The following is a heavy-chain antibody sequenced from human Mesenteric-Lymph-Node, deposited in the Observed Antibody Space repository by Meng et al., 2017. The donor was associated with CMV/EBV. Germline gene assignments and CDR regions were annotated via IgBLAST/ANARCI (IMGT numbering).Heavy chain of an antibody. CDR2: ISGSGGST. V-gene: IGHV3-23*01. Sequence: GGSLRLSCAASGFTFSNYAMNWVRQAPGKGLEWVSTISGSGGSTYFADSVKGRFTISRDNSKSTLYLQMNNLRAEDTAAYYCGAGFGPNYYYYGMDVWGQGTTVTVSS. CDR1: GFTFSNYA. CDR3: GAGFGPNYYYYGMDV. J-gene: IGHJ6*02. D-gene: IGHD3/OR15-3a*01.